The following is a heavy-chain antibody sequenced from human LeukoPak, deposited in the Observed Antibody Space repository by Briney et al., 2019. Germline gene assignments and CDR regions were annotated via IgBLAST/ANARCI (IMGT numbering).Heavy chain of an antibody. CDR1: GYTFTSHD. V-gene: IGHV1-8*01. D-gene: IGHD1-26*01. CDR3: AREGPYSGSYQGPFDY. CDR2: MNSNSGNT. J-gene: IGHJ4*02. Sequence: ASVKVSCKASGYTFTSHDINWVRQASGQGLEWMGWMNSNSGNTGYAQKFQGRVTMTRDTSIGTAYMELSSLRSEDTAVYYCAREGPYSGSYQGPFDYWGQGTLVTVSS.